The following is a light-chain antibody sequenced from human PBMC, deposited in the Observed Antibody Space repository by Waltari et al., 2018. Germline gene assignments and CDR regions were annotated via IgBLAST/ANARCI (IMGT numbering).Light chain of an antibody. J-gene: IGKJ2*01. V-gene: IGKV1-33*01. CDR2: DAS. CDR3: QHYHTLPYT. Sequence: EIQMTQFPPFLCQAVGDRVTITCQTTQDVTTSLSWFQQKPGKAPQLLIYDASTLQSGVPSRFSGSGSGTSFSFTITSLQPEDSATYYCQHYHTLPYTFGRGTKLQIK. CDR1: QDVTTS.